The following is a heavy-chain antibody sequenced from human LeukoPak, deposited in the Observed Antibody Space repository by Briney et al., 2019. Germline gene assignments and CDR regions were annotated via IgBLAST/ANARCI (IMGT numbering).Heavy chain of an antibody. CDR3: ARDYYYDSSGYWDYYFDY. J-gene: IGHJ4*02. Sequence: GGSLRLSCAASGFTFSTYAMTWVRQAPGKGLEWVSSITGNGGSTYYADSVRGRFTISRDNSKNTLYLEMNSLRAEDTAVYYCARDYYYDSSGYWDYYFDYWGQGTLVSVSS. D-gene: IGHD3-22*01. V-gene: IGHV3-23*01. CDR1: GFTFSTYA. CDR2: ITGNGGST.